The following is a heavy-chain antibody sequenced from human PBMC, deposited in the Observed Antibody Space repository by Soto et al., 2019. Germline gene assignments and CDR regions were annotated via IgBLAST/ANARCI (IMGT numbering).Heavy chain of an antibody. J-gene: IGHJ6*02. D-gene: IGHD6-13*01. CDR3: ARVSGQQLGYYYYGMDV. V-gene: IGHV3-7*05. Sequence: GGSLRLSCAASGFTFSSYWMSWVRQAPGKGLEWVANIKQDGSEKYYVDSVKGRFTISRDNAKNSLYLQMNSLRAEDTAVYYCARVSGQQLGYYYYGMDVWGQGTTVTVSS. CDR1: GFTFSSYW. CDR2: IKQDGSEK.